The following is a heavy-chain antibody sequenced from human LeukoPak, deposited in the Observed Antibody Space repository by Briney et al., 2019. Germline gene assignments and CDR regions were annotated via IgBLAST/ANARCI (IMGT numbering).Heavy chain of an antibody. J-gene: IGHJ4*02. Sequence: SETLSLTCAVSGYSISSGYYWGWIRQPPGKGLEWIGSIYHSGSTYDNPSLKSRVIMSVDTSKDQFSLKLTSVTAADTAVYYCARVGVVRGVDYWGQGTLVTVSS. D-gene: IGHD3-10*01. CDR3: ARVGVVRGVDY. CDR2: IYHSGST. CDR1: GYSISSGYY. V-gene: IGHV4-38-2*01.